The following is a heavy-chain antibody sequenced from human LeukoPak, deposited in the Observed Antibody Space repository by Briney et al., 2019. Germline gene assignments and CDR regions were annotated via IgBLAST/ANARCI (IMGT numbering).Heavy chain of an antibody. D-gene: IGHD6-6*01. CDR1: GFTFSSYW. CDR3: ARVLPSSIATLDY. Sequence: GGSLRLSCAASGFTFSSYWMSWVRQAPGKGLEWVANIKQDGSEKYYVDSVKGRFTISRDNAKNSLYLQMNSLRAEDTAVYYCARVLPSSIATLDYWGQGTLVTVSS. CDR2: IKQDGSEK. V-gene: IGHV3-7*01. J-gene: IGHJ4*02.